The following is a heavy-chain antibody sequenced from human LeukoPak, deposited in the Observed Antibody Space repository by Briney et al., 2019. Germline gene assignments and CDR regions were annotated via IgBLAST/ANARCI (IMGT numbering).Heavy chain of an antibody. CDR2: IYYSGRT. CDR3: ARGQKIPRGGFDY. Sequence: RPETLSHTCTVSRGSLSSGSYYWRWIRHPPGKGLEWIGYIYYSGRTNYNPSLKTRVTISVDTSKNQFSLKLSSVTAADTAVYYCARGQKIPRGGFDYWGQGTLVTVSS. CDR1: RGSLSSGSYY. D-gene: IGHD3-10*01. J-gene: IGHJ4*02. V-gene: IGHV4-61*01.